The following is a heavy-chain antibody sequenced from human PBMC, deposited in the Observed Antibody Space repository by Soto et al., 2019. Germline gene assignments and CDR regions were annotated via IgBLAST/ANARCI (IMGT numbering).Heavy chain of an antibody. CDR1: GGSISSYY. J-gene: IGHJ4*02. D-gene: IGHD6-6*01. CDR2: IYYSGST. CDR3: ARVSSIAARRILFFDY. V-gene: IGHV4-59*01. Sequence: KTSATLSLTCTVSGGSISSYYWSWIRQPPGKGLEWIGYIYYSGSTNYNPSLKSRVTISVDTSKNQFSLKLSSVTAADTAVYYCARVSSIAARRILFFDYWGQGTLVTVSS.